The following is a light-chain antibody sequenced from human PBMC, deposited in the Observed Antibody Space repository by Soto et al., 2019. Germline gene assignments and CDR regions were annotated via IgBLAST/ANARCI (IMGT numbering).Light chain of an antibody. CDR1: SSDVGHSNH. CDR3: NSYTISTTYV. V-gene: IGLV2-14*03. Sequence: QSALTQPASVSGSPGQSITISCTGSSSDVGHSNHVSWYQQHPGKAPKLIIYGVTNRPSGISNRFSGSKSGSTASLTISGLQPEDEADYDCNSYTISTTYVFGTGTKLT. CDR2: GVT. J-gene: IGLJ1*01.